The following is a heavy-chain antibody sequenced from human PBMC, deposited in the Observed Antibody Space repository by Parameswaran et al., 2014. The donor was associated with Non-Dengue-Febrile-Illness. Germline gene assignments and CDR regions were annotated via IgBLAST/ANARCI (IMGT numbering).Heavy chain of an antibody. CDR2: INSDGGTT. CDR3: ARGTDYYDSSGYYLIDY. J-gene: IGHJ4*02. D-gene: IGHD3-22*01. V-gene: IGHV3-74*01. Sequence: PGKGLVWVSRINSDGGTTSYADSVKGRFTISRDNAKNTLYLQMNSLRAEDTAIYYCARGTDYYDSSGYYLIDYWGQGTLVTVSS.